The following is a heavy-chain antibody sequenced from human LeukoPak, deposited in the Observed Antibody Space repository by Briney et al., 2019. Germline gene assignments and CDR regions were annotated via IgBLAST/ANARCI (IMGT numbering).Heavy chain of an antibody. V-gene: IGHV3-9*01. Sequence: TGGSLRLSCAASGFTFDDYAMHWVRQAPGKGLEWVSGISWNSGSIGYADSVKGRFTISRDNAKNSLYLQMNSLRAEDTALYYCAKDISGYDSSGCFDYWGQGTLVTVSS. CDR3: AKDISGYDSSGCFDY. CDR2: ISWNSGSI. J-gene: IGHJ4*02. D-gene: IGHD3-22*01. CDR1: GFTFDDYA.